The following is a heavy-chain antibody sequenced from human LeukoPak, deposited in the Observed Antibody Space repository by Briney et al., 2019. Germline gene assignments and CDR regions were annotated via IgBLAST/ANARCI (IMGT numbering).Heavy chain of an antibody. CDR2: IDLSGSTV. J-gene: IGHJ5*02. Sequence: GSLKLSCAASGFPFSDYTLNWVRQAPGKGLEWVSYIDLSGSTVHYVDSVKGRFTISRDNAKNSLYLQMNSLRAEDTGVYYCARGPPLFDPWGQGTLVAVSS. V-gene: IGHV3-48*04. CDR1: GFPFSDYT. CDR3: ARGPPLFDP.